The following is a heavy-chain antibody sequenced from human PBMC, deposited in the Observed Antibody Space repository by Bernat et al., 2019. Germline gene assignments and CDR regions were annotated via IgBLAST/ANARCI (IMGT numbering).Heavy chain of an antibody. V-gene: IGHV1-2*04. CDR1: GYTFTGYY. Sequence: QVQLVQSGAEVKKPGASVKVSCKASGYTFTGYYMHWVRQAPGQGLEWMGWINPNSGGTNYAQKFQGWVTMTRDTSISTAYMDLSRLRSDDTAVYYCARGGGIAAADTEFDYWGQGTLVTVSS. D-gene: IGHD6-13*01. J-gene: IGHJ4*02. CDR3: ARGGGIAAADTEFDY. CDR2: INPNSGGT.